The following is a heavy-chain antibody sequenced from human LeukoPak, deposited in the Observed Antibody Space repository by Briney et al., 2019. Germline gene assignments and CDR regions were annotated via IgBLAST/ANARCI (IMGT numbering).Heavy chain of an antibody. V-gene: IGHV3-30-3*01. J-gene: IGHJ6*02. D-gene: IGHD3-10*01. CDR3: ANLMVRGVYGMDV. CDR1: GFTFSSYA. CDR2: ISYDGSNG. Sequence: GGSLRLSCAASGFTFSSYAMHWVRQAPGKGLEWVAVISYDGSNGYYADSVKGRFTISRDNSKNTLYLQMNSLRAEDTAVYYCANLMVRGVYGMDVWGQGTTVTVSS.